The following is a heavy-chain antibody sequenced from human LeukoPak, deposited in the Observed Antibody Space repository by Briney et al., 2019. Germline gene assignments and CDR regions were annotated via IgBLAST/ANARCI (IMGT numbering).Heavy chain of an antibody. J-gene: IGHJ4*02. CDR1: GFMFNIHV. Sequence: GGSLRLSCAASGFMFNIHVMSWVRQAPGEGLEWVSGIIGSGGSTYYADSVKGRFTISRDNSKNTLSLQMNSLRAEDTAIYYCAKASRGFAYRLDFWGQGTLVTVSS. D-gene: IGHD3-16*02. CDR2: IIGSGGST. V-gene: IGHV3-23*01. CDR3: AKASRGFAYRLDF.